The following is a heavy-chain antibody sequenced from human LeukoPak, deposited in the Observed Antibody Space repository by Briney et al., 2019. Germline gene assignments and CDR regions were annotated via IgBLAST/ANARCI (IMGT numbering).Heavy chain of an antibody. V-gene: IGHV4-30-4*01. D-gene: IGHD2-15*01. CDR3: ARGARMNDY. Sequence: PSQTLSLTCTVSGGSISSGDYYWSWIRQPRGKGLEWIGSIFYSGSTYYNPSLKSRVTISVDTSKNQFSLKLSSVTAADTAVYYCARGARMNDYWGQGTLVTVSS. CDR2: IFYSGST. J-gene: IGHJ4*02. CDR1: GGSISSGDYY.